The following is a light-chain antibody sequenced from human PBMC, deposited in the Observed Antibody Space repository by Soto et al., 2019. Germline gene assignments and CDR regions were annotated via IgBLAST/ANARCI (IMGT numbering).Light chain of an antibody. J-gene: IGKJ3*01. CDR2: GTS. V-gene: IGKV3-15*01. CDR1: QRVISN. CDR3: QKHNSGPFI. Sequence: GACAPLYYRARQRVISNYLAWYQQKPGQAPKLLIYGTSTWPSGIPSRFTGSGSGTDFTLTISSLQSEDVAIYYCQKHNSGPFIFGHGTKVDIK.